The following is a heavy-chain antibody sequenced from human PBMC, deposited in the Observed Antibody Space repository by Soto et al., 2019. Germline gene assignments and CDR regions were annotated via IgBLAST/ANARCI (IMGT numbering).Heavy chain of an antibody. CDR3: ARDVSPGRSGLYFDAFDI. J-gene: IGHJ3*02. CDR1: EFAFSSYW. V-gene: IGHV3-7*05. D-gene: IGHD2-8*01. Sequence: EVQLVESGGGLVQPGGSLTLSCAASEFAFSSYWMTWVRQAPGKGLEWVANIRKEGSQRSYLDSVRGRFTISRDNSKNSLYLQMNSLRAEDTALYFCARDVSPGRSGLYFDAFDIWGQGTMVTVSS. CDR2: IRKEGSQR.